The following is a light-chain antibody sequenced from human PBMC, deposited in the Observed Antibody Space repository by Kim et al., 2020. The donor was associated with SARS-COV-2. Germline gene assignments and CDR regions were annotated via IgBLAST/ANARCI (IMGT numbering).Light chain of an antibody. CDR3: QQTYSTPRT. J-gene: IGKJ1*01. CDR1: QSMSNY. V-gene: IGKV1-39*01. Sequence: DILMTQSPSSLSAYVGDRLTITCRASQSMSNYLNWYQQKPGKAPKLLIYAASNLQSGVPSRFSGSGSGRDFTLTISNLQPEDFATYYCQQTYSTPRTFGQGTKVDIK. CDR2: AAS.